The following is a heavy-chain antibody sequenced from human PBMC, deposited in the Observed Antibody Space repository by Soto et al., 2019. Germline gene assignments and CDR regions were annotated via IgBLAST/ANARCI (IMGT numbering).Heavy chain of an antibody. J-gene: IGHJ6*02. CDR3: ARAMRQQLVTPTYYYYGMDV. CDR1: GYTFTGNY. D-gene: IGHD6-13*01. V-gene: IGHV1-2*04. Sequence: ASVKVSCKASGYTFTGNYMHWVRQAPGQGFEWMGWINVNSGGTKYAQKFQGWVTMTRDTSISTAYMELSRLRSDDTAVYYCARAMRQQLVTPTYYYYGMDVWGQGTTVTVSS. CDR2: INVNSGGT.